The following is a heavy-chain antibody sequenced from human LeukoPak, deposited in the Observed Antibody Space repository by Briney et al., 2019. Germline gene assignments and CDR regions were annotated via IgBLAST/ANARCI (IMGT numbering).Heavy chain of an antibody. J-gene: IGHJ4*02. CDR3: ARGLPIVGATRVDY. D-gene: IGHD1-26*01. V-gene: IGHV3-30-3*01. CDR2: ISYDGSNK. CDR1: GFTFSSYA. Sequence: QAGGSLRLSCAASGFTFSSYAMHWARQAPGKGLEWVAVISYDGSNKYYADSVKGRFTISRDNSKNTLYLQMNSLRAEDTAVYYCARGLPIVGATRVDYWGQGTLVTVSS.